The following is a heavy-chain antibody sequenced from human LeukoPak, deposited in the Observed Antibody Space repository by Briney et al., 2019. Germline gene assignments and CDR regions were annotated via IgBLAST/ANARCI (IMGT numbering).Heavy chain of an antibody. CDR2: MNPNSGNT. V-gene: IGHV1-8*01. D-gene: IGHD5-12*01. CDR1: GYTFTSYD. J-gene: IGHJ4*02. CDR3: ARWDSGYDRDDY. Sequence: GASVKVSCKASGYTFTSYDINWVRQATGQGLEWMGWMNPNSGNTGYAQKFEGRVTMTRNTSISTAYMELSSLRSEDTAVYYCARWDSGYDRDDYWGQGTLVTVSS.